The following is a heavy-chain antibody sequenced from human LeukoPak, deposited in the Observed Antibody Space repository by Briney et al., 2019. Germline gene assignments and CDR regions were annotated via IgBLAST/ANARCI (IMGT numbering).Heavy chain of an antibody. J-gene: IGHJ4*02. CDR2: IYYSGST. D-gene: IGHD3-10*01. Sequence: SETLSLTCAVYGGSFSGYYWSWIRQPPGKGLEWIGYIYYSGSTNYNPSLKSRVTISVDTSKNQFSLKLSSVTAADTAVYYCARGLGTMGLDYWGQGTLVTVSS. CDR1: GGSFSGYY. CDR3: ARGLGTMGLDY. V-gene: IGHV4-59*12.